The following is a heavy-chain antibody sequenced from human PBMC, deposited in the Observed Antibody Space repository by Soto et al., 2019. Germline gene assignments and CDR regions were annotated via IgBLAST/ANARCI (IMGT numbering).Heavy chain of an antibody. D-gene: IGHD6-19*01. J-gene: IGHJ4*02. V-gene: IGHV3-74*01. Sequence: EVQLVESGGGLVQPGGSLRLSCAASGFTFSSYWMHWVRQAPGKGLVWVSRINSDGSRISYAESVKGRFTISRDNAKNTLYLQMNSLRAEDTAVYYCAVAVAGPTAIGYWGQGTLVTVSS. CDR2: INSDGSRI. CDR3: AVAVAGPTAIGY. CDR1: GFTFSSYW.